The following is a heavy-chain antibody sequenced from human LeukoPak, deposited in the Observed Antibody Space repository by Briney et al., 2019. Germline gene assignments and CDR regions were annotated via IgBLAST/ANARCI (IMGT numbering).Heavy chain of an antibody. CDR2: IFPADSDT. D-gene: IGHD2-15*01. V-gene: IGHV5-51*01. Sequence: GESLKISCKGSGYSFISYWIAWVRQMPGKGLEWMGIIFPADSDTTYSPSFQGHVTLSADKSTNTAYLQWSSLKASDTAMYYCARRMRHCSGGTCYYFDYWGQGTLVTVSS. CDR3: ARRMRHCSGGTCYYFDY. CDR1: GYSFISYW. J-gene: IGHJ4*02.